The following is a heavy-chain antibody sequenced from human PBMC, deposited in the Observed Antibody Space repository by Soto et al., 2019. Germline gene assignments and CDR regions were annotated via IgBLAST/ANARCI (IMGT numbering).Heavy chain of an antibody. CDR2: IYPGDSHT. Sequence: GESLKISCKGSGYSFSKYWIGWVRQMPGKGLQWMGVIYPGDSHTTYSPSFQGQVTISADTSFSTAYLQWSSLKASDTAIYYCVRHIATDYYYGMDVWGQGATVTVSS. CDR3: VRHIATDYYYGMDV. J-gene: IGHJ6*02. CDR1: GYSFSKYW. D-gene: IGHD2-21*02. V-gene: IGHV5-51*01.